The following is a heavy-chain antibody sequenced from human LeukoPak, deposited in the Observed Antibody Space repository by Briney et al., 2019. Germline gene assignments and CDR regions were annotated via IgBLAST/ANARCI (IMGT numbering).Heavy chain of an antibody. V-gene: IGHV1-2*02. CDR2: INPNSGVT. CDR1: GNTFTGYY. CDR3: ARDSYDDYYFDY. Sequence: ASVKVSCKASGNTFTGYYMHWVRQAPGQGLEWMGWINPNSGVTNYAQKFQGRVTMTRDTSIITAYMELSRLRSDDTAVYYCARDSYDDYYFDYWGQGTLVTVSS. D-gene: IGHD4-17*01. J-gene: IGHJ4*02.